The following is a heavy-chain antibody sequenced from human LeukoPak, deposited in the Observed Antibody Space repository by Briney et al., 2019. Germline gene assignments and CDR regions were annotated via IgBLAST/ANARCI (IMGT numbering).Heavy chain of an antibody. CDR2: IIPILGIA. CDR1: GGTFSSYA. Sequence: GASAKVSCKASGGTFSSYAISWVRQAPGQGLEWMGRIIPILGIANYAQKFQGRVTITADKSTSTAYMELSSLRSEDTAVYYCARSSGVTTENEFDYWGQGTLVTVSS. V-gene: IGHV1-69*04. D-gene: IGHD4-17*01. CDR3: ARSSGVTTENEFDY. J-gene: IGHJ4*02.